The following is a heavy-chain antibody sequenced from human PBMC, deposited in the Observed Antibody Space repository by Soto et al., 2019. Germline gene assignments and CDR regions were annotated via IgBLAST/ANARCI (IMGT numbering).Heavy chain of an antibody. CDR1: GFTFSSYA. V-gene: IGHV3-23*01. Sequence: GGSLRLSCAASGFTFSSYAMSWVRQAPGKGLEWVSTISGSAGSTYYADSVKGRFTISRDNSKNTLYLQMNSLRAEDTAVYYCAKDLAIAARPLYDYWGQGTLLTVSS. CDR2: ISGSAGST. CDR3: AKDLAIAARPLYDY. J-gene: IGHJ4*02. D-gene: IGHD6-6*01.